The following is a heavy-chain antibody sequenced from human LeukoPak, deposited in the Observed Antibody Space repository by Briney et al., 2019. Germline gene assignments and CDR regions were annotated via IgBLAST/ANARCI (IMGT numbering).Heavy chain of an antibody. CDR3: ARRTTNSRYAVDP. CDR1: GYIFTSYW. D-gene: IGHD2-2*01. Sequence: GESLKISCKASGYIFTSYWIGWVRQMPGKGLEWMAIIYPGDSDTRYSPSFQGQVIISADKSINTAYLQWSSLKASDTAMYYCARRTTNSRYAVDPWGQGTLVTVSS. J-gene: IGHJ5*02. V-gene: IGHV5-51*01. CDR2: IYPGDSDT.